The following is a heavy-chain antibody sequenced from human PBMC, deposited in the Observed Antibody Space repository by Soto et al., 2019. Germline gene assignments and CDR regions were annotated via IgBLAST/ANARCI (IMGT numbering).Heavy chain of an antibody. CDR3: ARSGYSFAWGY. D-gene: IGHD5-18*01. J-gene: IGHJ4*02. CDR2: INSDGST. Sequence: EVQLVESGGGLIPPGGSLRLSCAASGFLVNSDYMTWVRQAPGKGLEWVSRINSDGSTLYAESVKGRFTISRDNDKNRLDLQMNSLRAEDTAMCYCARSGYSFAWGYGGQGTLVIVPS. CDR1: GFLVNSDY. V-gene: IGHV3-53*01.